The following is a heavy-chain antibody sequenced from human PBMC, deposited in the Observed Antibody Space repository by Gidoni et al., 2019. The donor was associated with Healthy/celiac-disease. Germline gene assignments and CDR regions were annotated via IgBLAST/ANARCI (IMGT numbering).Heavy chain of an antibody. J-gene: IGHJ3*02. Sequence: QITLKESGPTLVKPTQTLTLTCTFSGFSLSTSGVGVGWIRQPPGKALEWLALIYWNDDKRYSPSLKSRLTITKDTSKNQVVLTMTNMDPVDTATYYCAAAYYYDSSGYDGAFDIWGQGTMVTVSS. CDR2: IYWNDDK. V-gene: IGHV2-5*01. CDR1: GFSLSTSGVG. CDR3: AAAYYYDSSGYDGAFDI. D-gene: IGHD3-22*01.